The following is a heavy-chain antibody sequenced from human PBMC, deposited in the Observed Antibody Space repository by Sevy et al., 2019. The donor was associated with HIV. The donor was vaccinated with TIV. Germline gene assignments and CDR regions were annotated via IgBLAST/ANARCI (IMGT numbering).Heavy chain of an antibody. CDR1: GFTFSSYD. Sequence: GGSLRLSCGASGFTFSSYDMNWVRQAPGKGLEWVSKISSSGSSIYYADSVKGRFTISRDNAKNSLNLQMNSLRAEDTAVYYCTRNGGAFDNGFDPWGQGTLVTVSS. CDR3: TRNGGAFDNGFDP. CDR2: ISSSGSSI. J-gene: IGHJ5*02. D-gene: IGHD2-8*01. V-gene: IGHV3-48*03.